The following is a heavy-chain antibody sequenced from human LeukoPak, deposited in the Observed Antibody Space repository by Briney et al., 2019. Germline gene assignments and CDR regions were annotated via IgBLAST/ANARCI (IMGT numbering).Heavy chain of an antibody. Sequence: GGSLRLSCAASGFTFSRYSMNWVRQAPGKGLEWVSYISSSGSTIYYADSVKGRFTISRDNAKNSLYLQMNSLRAEDTAVYYCAELGITMIGGVWGKGTTVTISS. CDR2: ISSSGSTI. CDR1: GFTFSRYS. CDR3: AELGITMIGGV. J-gene: IGHJ6*04. V-gene: IGHV3-48*04. D-gene: IGHD3-10*02.